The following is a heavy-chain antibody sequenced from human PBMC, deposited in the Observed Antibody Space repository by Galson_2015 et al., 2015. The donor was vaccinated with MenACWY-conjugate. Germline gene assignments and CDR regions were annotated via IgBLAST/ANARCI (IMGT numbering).Heavy chain of an antibody. CDR3: ARDDQAVAGTRVVA. CDR1: GFTFSDYY. Sequence: SLRLSCEASGFTFSDYYMSWIRQAPGKGLEWVSYISTSSSFTYYADSVKGRFTISRDNAKNTLYLQMNSLRAEDTAVYYCARDDQAVAGTRVVAWGQGTTVTVSS. CDR2: ISTSSSFT. D-gene: IGHD6-19*01. V-gene: IGHV3-11*05. J-gene: IGHJ6*02.